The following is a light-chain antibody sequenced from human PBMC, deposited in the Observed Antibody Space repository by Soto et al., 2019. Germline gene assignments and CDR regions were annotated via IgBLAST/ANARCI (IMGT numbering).Light chain of an antibody. CDR3: CTYAGHVPK. CDR1: TSDVAYYDL. Sequence: QSALTQPASVSGTPGQSITISGAGNTSDVAYYDLVSWYQQHPGRAPKLLIYEVDKRPSGISVRVSGSKSGATASLTISGLLPEDEAVYFCCTYAGHVPKFGGGTKLTVL. V-gene: IGLV2-23*02. CDR2: EVD. J-gene: IGLJ2*01.